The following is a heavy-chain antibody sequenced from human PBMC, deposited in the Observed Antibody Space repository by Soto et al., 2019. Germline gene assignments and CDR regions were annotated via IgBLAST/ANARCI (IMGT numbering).Heavy chain of an antibody. CDR3: ARVSSFGSGSRTYMYGLDV. V-gene: IGHV1-69*04. CDR2: IIPVIGIA. CDR1: GGTFSTDA. D-gene: IGHD3-10*01. Sequence: QVQLVQSGAEVKKPGSSVKVSCKASGGTFSTDAIAWVRQTPEQGLEWVGRIIPVIGIAHSAQKFQGRVTISADKSSNTDYMNLSSLRAEDTAVYYCARVSSFGSGSRTYMYGLDVRGQGTRVTVSS. J-gene: IGHJ6*02.